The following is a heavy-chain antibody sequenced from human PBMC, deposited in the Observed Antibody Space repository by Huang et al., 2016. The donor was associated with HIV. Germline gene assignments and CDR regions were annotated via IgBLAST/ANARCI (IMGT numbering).Heavy chain of an antibody. CDR3: ARDRRHCSGGSCYYSDY. J-gene: IGHJ4*01. CDR2: IYYSGFS. Sequence: QVQLQESGPGLVKPSETLSLTCSVSGGSISSHYWRWIRQPPGTGLEWIGSIYYSGFSNYSPSLKSRVFRSVDTSRNQFALKLSSVTAADTAVYYCARDRRHCSGGSCYYSDYWGHGTLVTVSS. CDR1: GGSISSHY. D-gene: IGHD2-15*01. V-gene: IGHV4-59*11.